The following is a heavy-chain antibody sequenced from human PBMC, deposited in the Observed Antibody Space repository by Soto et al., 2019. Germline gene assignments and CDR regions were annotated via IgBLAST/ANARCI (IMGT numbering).Heavy chain of an antibody. J-gene: IGHJ4*02. Sequence: PSETLSLTCAVSGGSFTSNNWWTWVRQPPGQGLEWIGEIYRTGSTNYNPSLKSRVTISLDKSENQFSLKVTSLTAADTSVSTAYLQWRSLEATDSAIYYCARYSGSYWHYLDFWGQGTLVTVSS. D-gene: IGHD1-26*01. CDR1: GGSFTSNNW. CDR2: IYRTGST. V-gene: IGHV4-4*02. CDR3: YLQWRSLEATDSAIYYCARYSGSYWHYLDF.